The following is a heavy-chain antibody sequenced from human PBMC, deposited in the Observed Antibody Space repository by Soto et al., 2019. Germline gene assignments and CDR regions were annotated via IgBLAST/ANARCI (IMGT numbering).Heavy chain of an antibody. CDR2: INAGNGNT. CDR3: ARDPPQVLRFLEWLPTSLDV. D-gene: IGHD3-3*01. V-gene: IGHV1-3*01. J-gene: IGHJ6*04. Sequence: ASVKVSCKASGYTFTSYAMHWVRQAPGQRLEWMGWINAGNGNTKYSQKFQGRVTITRDTSASTAYMELSSLRSEDTAVYYCARDPPQVLRFLEWLPTSLDVWGKGTTVTVSS. CDR1: GYTFTSYA.